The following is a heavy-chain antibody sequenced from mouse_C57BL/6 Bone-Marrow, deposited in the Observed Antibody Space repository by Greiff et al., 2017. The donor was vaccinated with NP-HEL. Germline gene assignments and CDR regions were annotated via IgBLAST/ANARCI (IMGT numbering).Heavy chain of an antibody. Sequence: VKLQQSGAELVRPGASVTLSCKASGYTFTDYEMHWVKQTPVHGLEWIGAIDPETGGTAYNQKFKGKAILTADKSSSTAYIELRSLTSEDSAVYYCTRFDGYYHYFDYWGQGTTLTVSS. CDR2: IDPETGGT. CDR1: GYTFTDYE. CDR3: TRFDGYYHYFDY. D-gene: IGHD2-3*01. J-gene: IGHJ2*01. V-gene: IGHV1-15*01.